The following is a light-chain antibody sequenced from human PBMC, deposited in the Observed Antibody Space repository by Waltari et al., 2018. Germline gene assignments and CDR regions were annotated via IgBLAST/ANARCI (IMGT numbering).Light chain of an antibody. V-gene: IGKV3-20*01. CDR1: QSVGKS. CDR2: DAS. Sequence: EIVLTQSPGTLSLSPGERATLSCRASQSVGKSLAWYQQKSGQAPRLLIYDASTRATGIPDRFSASGFGTDFSLTIRRLEPEDFAVYYCQKYVRLLVTFGPGTTVEI. J-gene: IGKJ1*01. CDR3: QKYVRLLVT.